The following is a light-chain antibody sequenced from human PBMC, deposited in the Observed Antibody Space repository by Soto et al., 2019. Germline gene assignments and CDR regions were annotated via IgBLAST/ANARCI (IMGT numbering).Light chain of an antibody. CDR1: SSDVGGYNY. Sequence: QSALTQPPSASGSPGQSVTISCTGTSSDVGGYNYVSWYQQHPGKAPKLMIYEVSKRPSGVPDRFSGSKSGNTASLTVSGLQAEYEAEYYCSSYAGNNNLVFGGGTKLTVL. CDR2: EVS. V-gene: IGLV2-8*01. J-gene: IGLJ2*01. CDR3: SSYAGNNNLV.